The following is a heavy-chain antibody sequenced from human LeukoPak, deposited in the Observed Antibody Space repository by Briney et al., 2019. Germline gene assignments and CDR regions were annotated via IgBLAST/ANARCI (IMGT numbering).Heavy chain of an antibody. Sequence: SETLSLTCTVSGGSISSYYWGWIRQPPGKGLEWIGSIYYSGSTYYNPSLKSRVTISVDTSKNQFSLKLSSVTAADTAVYYCARDEGILSGYYTYWGQGTLVTVSS. D-gene: IGHD3-9*01. CDR1: GGSISSYY. CDR2: IYYSGST. V-gene: IGHV4-39*07. CDR3: ARDEGILSGYYTY. J-gene: IGHJ4*02.